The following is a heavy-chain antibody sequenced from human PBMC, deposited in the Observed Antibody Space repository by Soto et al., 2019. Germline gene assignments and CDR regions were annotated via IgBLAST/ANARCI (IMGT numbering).Heavy chain of an antibody. Sequence: QVQLVQSGAEVKKPGASVKVSCKASGYTFTSYDINWVRQAPGQGLEWMGWMIPSSGNTVYAQNFQGRVTMTRNTSINAAYMELSSLTSEDTAVYYCARGSSGWYDPWGQGTLVTVSS. D-gene: IGHD6-19*01. CDR2: MIPSSGNT. V-gene: IGHV1-8*01. CDR1: GYTFTSYD. J-gene: IGHJ5*02. CDR3: ARGSSGWYDP.